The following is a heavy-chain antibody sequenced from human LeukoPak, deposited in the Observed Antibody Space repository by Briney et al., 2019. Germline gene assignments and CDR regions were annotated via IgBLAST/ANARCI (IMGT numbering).Heavy chain of an antibody. CDR2: IYYSGST. CDR3: ARGRPIGYSYGFDY. D-gene: IGHD5-18*01. Sequence: SETLSLTCTVSGGSISSSSYYWGWIRQLPGKGLEWIGSIYYSGSTYYNPSLKSRATISVDTSKNQFSLKLSSVTAADTAVYYCARGRPIGYSYGFDYWGQGTLVTVSS. CDR1: GGSISSSSYY. J-gene: IGHJ4*02. V-gene: IGHV4-39*01.